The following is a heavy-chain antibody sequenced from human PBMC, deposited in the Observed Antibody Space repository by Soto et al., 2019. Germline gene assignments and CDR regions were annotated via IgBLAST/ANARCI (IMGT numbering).Heavy chain of an antibody. V-gene: IGHV4-39*01. CDR3: ARVTGRDRYGWFDP. Sequence: QLQLQESGPGLVKPSETLSLTCTVSGGSISSSSYYWGWIRQPPGKGLEWIGSIYYSGSTYYNPTLKSRSTISVDTSKNQFSLKLSAVTAADTAVYYCARVTGRDRYGWFDPWGQGTLVTVSS. J-gene: IGHJ5*02. CDR2: IYYSGST. D-gene: IGHD1-20*01. CDR1: GGSISSSSYY.